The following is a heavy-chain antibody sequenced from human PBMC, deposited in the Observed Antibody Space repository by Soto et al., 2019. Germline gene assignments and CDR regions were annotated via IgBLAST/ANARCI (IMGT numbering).Heavy chain of an antibody. CDR1: GGTFSSYA. J-gene: IGHJ4*02. Sequence: SVKVSCKASGGTFSSYAISWVRQAPGQGLEWMGGIIPIFGTANYAQKFQGRVTITADESTSTAYRELSSLRSEDTAVYYCARDGRATVTTLGYWGQGTLVTVSS. CDR2: IIPIFGTA. V-gene: IGHV1-69*13. CDR3: ARDGRATVTTLGY. D-gene: IGHD4-17*01.